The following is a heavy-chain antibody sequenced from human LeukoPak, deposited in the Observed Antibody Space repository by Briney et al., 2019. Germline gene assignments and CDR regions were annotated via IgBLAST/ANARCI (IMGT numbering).Heavy chain of an antibody. CDR1: GFTFNTYE. Sequence: PGGSLRLSCAASGFTFNTYEMNWVRQAPGKGLEGVSYISSGGSSIYYADSVKGRFTISGDNAKNSLYLQMNSLRAEDTGVYYCARRQFYYFGMDVWGKGTTVTVAS. D-gene: IGHD5-24*01. V-gene: IGHV3-48*03. CDR3: ARRQFYYFGMDV. CDR2: ISSGGSSI. J-gene: IGHJ6*04.